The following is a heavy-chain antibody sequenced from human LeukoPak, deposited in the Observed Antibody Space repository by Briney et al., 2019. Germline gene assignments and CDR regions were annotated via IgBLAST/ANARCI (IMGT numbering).Heavy chain of an antibody. Sequence: GRSLRLSCAASGFTFSSYAMHWVRQAPGKGLEWVAVISYDGSNKYYADSVKGRFTISRDNSKNTLYLQMNSLRAEDTAVYYCAIGSGSYYNGYWGQGTLVTVPS. CDR3: AIGSGSYYNGY. J-gene: IGHJ4*02. CDR2: ISYDGSNK. V-gene: IGHV3-30-3*01. CDR1: GFTFSSYA. D-gene: IGHD3-10*01.